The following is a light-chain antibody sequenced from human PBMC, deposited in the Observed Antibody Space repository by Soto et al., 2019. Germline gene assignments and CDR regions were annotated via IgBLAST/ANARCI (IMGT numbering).Light chain of an antibody. J-gene: IGKJ1*01. CDR3: QQYNSYSLT. Sequence: DIQMTQSPSTLSASVGDRVTVTCRASQSISNWLAWFQQKPGKAPKLLIYKASTLESGVPTRFSGIGSVTEFTLAISSLQPDDFATYYCQQYNSYSLTFGQGTKVDI. CDR2: KAS. V-gene: IGKV1-5*03. CDR1: QSISNW.